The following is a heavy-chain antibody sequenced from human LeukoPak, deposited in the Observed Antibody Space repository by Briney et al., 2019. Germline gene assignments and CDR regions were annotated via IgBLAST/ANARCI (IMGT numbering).Heavy chain of an antibody. Sequence: ASVKVSCKASGYTFTGYYMHWVRQAPGQGLEWSGWINPNSGGTNYAQKFQGRITMTRDTSITTAYMELSSLTSDDTAVYYCARLDITIIPYWGQGTLVTVSS. J-gene: IGHJ4*02. CDR2: INPNSGGT. CDR3: ARLDITIIPY. CDR1: GYTFTGYY. D-gene: IGHD3-22*01. V-gene: IGHV1-2*02.